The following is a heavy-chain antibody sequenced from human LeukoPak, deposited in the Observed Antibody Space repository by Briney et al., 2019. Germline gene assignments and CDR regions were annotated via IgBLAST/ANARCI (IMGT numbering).Heavy chain of an antibody. CDR3: ARGLGDYGVTNWFDP. V-gene: IGHV4-39*07. CDR2: IYYSGST. D-gene: IGHD4-17*01. J-gene: IGHJ5*02. CDR1: GGSISSSSYY. Sequence: SETLSLTCTVSGGSISSSSYYWGWIRQPPGKGLEWIGSIYYSGSTYYNPSLKSRVTISVDTSKNQFSLKLSSVTAADTAVYYCARGLGDYGVTNWFDPWGQGTLVTVSS.